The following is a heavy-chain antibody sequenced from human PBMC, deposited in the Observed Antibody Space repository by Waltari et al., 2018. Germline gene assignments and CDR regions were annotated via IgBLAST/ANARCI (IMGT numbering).Heavy chain of an antibody. Sequence: QVQLQESGPGLVKPSETLSLTCTVSGGSFTDYYWSWIRQPPGKGLERIGYIHYRGDTNHNPSLKGRVTRSSDTSQIQFSLELSSVTAADTAVYYCARYGTGTKKNFDLWGRGTLVTVSS. CDR3: ARYGTGTKKNFDL. J-gene: IGHJ2*01. CDR2: IHYRGDT. CDR1: GGSFTDYY. D-gene: IGHD1-1*01. V-gene: IGHV4-59*08.